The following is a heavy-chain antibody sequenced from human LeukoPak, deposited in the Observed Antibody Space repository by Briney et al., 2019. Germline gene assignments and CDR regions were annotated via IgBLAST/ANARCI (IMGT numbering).Heavy chain of an antibody. CDR1: GYSISTGYY. CDR3: ARGDWGSPDYYYMDV. V-gene: IGHV4-38-2*02. Sequence: SETLSLTCTVSGYSISTGYYWDWIRQPPGKGLEWIGTFYHGGSTYYNPSLKSRVTISVDTSKNQFSLNLTSVTAADTAVYYCARGDWGSPDYYYMDVWGKGTTVTISS. J-gene: IGHJ6*03. D-gene: IGHD7-27*01. CDR2: FYHGGST.